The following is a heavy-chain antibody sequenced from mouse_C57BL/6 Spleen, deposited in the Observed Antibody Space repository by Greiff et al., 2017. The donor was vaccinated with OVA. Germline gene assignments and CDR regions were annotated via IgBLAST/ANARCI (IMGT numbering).Heavy chain of an antibody. CDR1: GYAFSSSW. J-gene: IGHJ1*03. Sequence: QVQLQQSGPELVKPGASVKISCKASGYAFSSSWMNWVKQRPGKGLEWIGRIYPGDGDTNYNGKFKGKATLTADKSSSTAYMQLSSLTSEDSAVYFCARSNDYGWYFDVWGTGTTVTVSS. V-gene: IGHV1-82*01. CDR2: IYPGDGDT. CDR3: ARSNDYGWYFDV. D-gene: IGHD2-4*01.